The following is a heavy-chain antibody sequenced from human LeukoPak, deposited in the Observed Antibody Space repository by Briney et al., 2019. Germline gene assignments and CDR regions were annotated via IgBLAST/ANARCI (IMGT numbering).Heavy chain of an antibody. CDR3: AVLSQYSGSYYPLDY. D-gene: IGHD1-26*01. CDR1: GFTFSSYW. CDR2: INSDGSST. Sequence: GGSPRLSCAASGFTFSSYWMHWVRQAPGKGLVWVSRINSDGSSTSYADSVKGRFTISRDNAKNTLYLQMNSLRAEDTAVYYCAVLSQYSGSYYPLDYWGQGTLVTVSS. V-gene: IGHV3-74*01. J-gene: IGHJ4*02.